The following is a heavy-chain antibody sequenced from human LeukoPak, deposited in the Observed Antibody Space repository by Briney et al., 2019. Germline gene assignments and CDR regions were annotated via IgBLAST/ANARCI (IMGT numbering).Heavy chain of an antibody. V-gene: IGHV4-59*12. Sequence: SETLSLTCTVSGVSISGYYWSWIRQSPGKGLEWIGYIYYSGSTNYNPSLKSRVTISVDTSKNQFSLKLSSVTAADTAVYYCASGSVHNYWGQGTLVTVSS. J-gene: IGHJ4*02. CDR3: ASGSVHNY. CDR2: IYYSGST. D-gene: IGHD1-26*01. CDR1: GVSISGYY.